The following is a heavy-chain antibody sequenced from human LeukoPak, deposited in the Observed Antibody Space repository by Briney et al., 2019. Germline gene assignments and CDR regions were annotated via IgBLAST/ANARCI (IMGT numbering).Heavy chain of an antibody. CDR1: GGSISSYY. CDR2: IYTSGGT. V-gene: IGHV4-4*07. D-gene: IGHD1-26*01. CDR3: ARSGSFSDWFDP. J-gene: IGHJ5*02. Sequence: SETLSLTCTVSGGSISSYYWSWIRQPAGKGLEWIGRIYTSGGTNYNPSLKSRVTMSVDTSKNQFSLKLSSVTAADTAVYYCARSGSFSDWFDPWGQGTLVTVSS.